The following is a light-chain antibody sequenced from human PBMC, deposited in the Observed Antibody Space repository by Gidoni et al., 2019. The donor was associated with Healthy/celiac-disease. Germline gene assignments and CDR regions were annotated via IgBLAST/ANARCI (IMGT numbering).Light chain of an antibody. J-gene: IGKJ4*01. V-gene: IGKV3-11*01. CDR2: DTS. Sequence: EIVLTQSPATLSLSPGERATLSCRASQSVSSYLAWYQQKPGQAPRLLISDTSNRASGIPARFSGSGSGTDFTLTISSLEPEDFAVYYCQQRGNWPITFXGXTKVEIK. CDR3: QQRGNWPIT. CDR1: QSVSSY.